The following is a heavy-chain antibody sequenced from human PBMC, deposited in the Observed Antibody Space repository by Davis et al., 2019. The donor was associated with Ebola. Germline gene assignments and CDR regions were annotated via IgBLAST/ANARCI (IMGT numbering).Heavy chain of an antibody. CDR3: TTDGAATISYYFDY. J-gene: IGHJ4*02. CDR1: GFTFSSYW. D-gene: IGHD5-12*01. Sequence: GESLKISCAAPGFTFSSYWMSWVRQAPGKGLEWVGRIKSKTDGGTTDYAAPVKGRFTISRDDSKNTLYLQMNSLKTEDTAVYYCTTDGAATISYYFDYWGQGTLVTVSS. V-gene: IGHV3-15*01. CDR2: IKSKTDGGTT.